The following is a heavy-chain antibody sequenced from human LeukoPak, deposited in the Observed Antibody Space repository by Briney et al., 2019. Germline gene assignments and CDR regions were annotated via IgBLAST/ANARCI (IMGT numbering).Heavy chain of an antibody. J-gene: IGHJ4*02. Sequence: GGSLRLSCAASGFTLSSYAMSWVRQGPGRGLEWVSAISVSGNTYHADSVKGRFTISRDSYKNTLYLQMNSLRAEDTAVYYCAREGPITMVRGVQYYFDYWGQGTLVTVSS. CDR2: ISVSGNT. CDR1: GFTLSSYA. V-gene: IGHV3-23*01. D-gene: IGHD3-10*01. CDR3: AREGPITMVRGVQYYFDY.